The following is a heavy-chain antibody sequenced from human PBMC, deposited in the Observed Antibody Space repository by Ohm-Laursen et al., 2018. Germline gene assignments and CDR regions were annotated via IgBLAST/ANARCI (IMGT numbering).Heavy chain of an antibody. CDR2: IKYDGTVK. D-gene: IGHD2-8*01. Sequence: GSLRLSCTASGFSFSSYWMSWVRQAPGKGLEWVANIKYDGTVKNYVDSVEGRFTISRDNAQNSLYLQMNSLRAEDTAVYFCVRENVYAFEIWGQGTMVTVSS. CDR1: GFSFSSYW. CDR3: VRENVYAFEI. V-gene: IGHV3-7*01. J-gene: IGHJ3*02.